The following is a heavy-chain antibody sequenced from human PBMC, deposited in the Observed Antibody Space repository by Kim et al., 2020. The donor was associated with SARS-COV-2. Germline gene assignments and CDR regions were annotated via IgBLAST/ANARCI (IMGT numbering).Heavy chain of an antibody. CDR1: GGSISSSNW. D-gene: IGHD4-17*01. J-gene: IGHJ2*01. CDR3: ARDQGTTVVKESNWYFDL. V-gene: IGHV4-4*02. CDR2: IYHSGST. Sequence: SETLSLTCAVSGGSISSSNWWSWVRQPPGKGLEWIGEIYHSGSTNYNPSLKSRVTISVDKSKNQFSLKLSSVTAADTAVYYCARDQGTTVVKESNWYFDLWGRGTLVTVSS.